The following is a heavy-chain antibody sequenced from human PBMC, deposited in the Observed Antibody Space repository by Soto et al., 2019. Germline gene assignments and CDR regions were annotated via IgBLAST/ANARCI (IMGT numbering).Heavy chain of an antibody. CDR3: TTEGGYCSGGSCYSLDY. J-gene: IGHJ4*02. V-gene: IGHV3-15*01. D-gene: IGHD2-15*01. CDR1: GFTFSNAW. CDR2: IKSKTDGGTT. Sequence: GGSLRLSCAASGFTFSNAWMSWVRQAPGKGLEWVGRIKSKTDGGTTDYAAPVKGRFTISRDDSKNTLYLQMNSLKTEDTAVYYCTTEGGYCSGGSCYSLDYWGQGTLVTVSS.